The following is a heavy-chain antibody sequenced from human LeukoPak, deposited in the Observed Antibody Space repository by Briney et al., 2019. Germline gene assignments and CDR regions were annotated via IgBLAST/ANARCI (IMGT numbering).Heavy chain of an antibody. CDR2: IYYSGST. CDR1: GGSLSSYY. Sequence: SETLSLTCTVSGGSLSSYYWSWIRQPPGKGLEWIGYIYYSGSTNYNPSLKSRVTISVDTSKNQFSLKLSSVTAADTAVYYCARVRPIALFDYWGQGTLVTVSS. CDR3: ARVRPIALFDY. J-gene: IGHJ4*02. V-gene: IGHV4-59*01. D-gene: IGHD6-13*01.